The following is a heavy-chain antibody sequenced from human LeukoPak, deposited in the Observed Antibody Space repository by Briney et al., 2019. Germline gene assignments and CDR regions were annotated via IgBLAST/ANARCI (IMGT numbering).Heavy chain of an antibody. CDR2: IKSKTDGGTT. CDR1: GFTFINAW. V-gene: IGHV3-15*07. Sequence: PGGSLRLSCAASGFTFINAWMNWVRQAPGKGLEWVGRIKSKTDGGTTDYAAPVKGRFTISGDDSKNTLYLQMNSLKTEDTAVYYCTTDHPLYYYSGMDVWGQGTTVTVSS. CDR3: TTDHPLYYYSGMDV. J-gene: IGHJ6*02.